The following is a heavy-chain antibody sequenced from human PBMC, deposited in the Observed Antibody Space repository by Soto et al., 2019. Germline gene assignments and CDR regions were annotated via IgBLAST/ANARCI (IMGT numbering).Heavy chain of an antibody. D-gene: IGHD6-13*01. Sequence: PGGSLRLSCAASGFTFSSYSMNWVRQAPGKGLEWVSSISSSGSYIYYADSVKGRFTISRDNAKNSLYLQMNSLRDEDTAVYYCARTLAAAAYYYYYGMDVWGQGTTVTVSS. CDR3: ARTLAAAAYYYYYGMDV. CDR2: ISSSGSYI. CDR1: GFTFSSYS. V-gene: IGHV3-21*01. J-gene: IGHJ6*02.